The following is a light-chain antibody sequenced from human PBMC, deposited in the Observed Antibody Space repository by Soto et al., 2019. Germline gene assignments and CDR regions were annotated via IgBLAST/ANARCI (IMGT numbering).Light chain of an antibody. Sequence: QSVLTQPPSASGTPGQRVTISCSGSNSNIGSNAVNWYQQLPGTAPKLLIHGNDQRPSGVPDRLSGSKSGTSASLAISGLQSDDEADYYCAAWDDRLNAPVFGGGTKLTVL. CDR1: NSNIGSNA. CDR3: AAWDDRLNAPV. J-gene: IGLJ2*01. CDR2: GND. V-gene: IGLV1-44*01.